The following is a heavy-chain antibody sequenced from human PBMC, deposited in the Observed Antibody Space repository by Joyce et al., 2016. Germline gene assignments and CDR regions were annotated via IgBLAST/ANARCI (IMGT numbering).Heavy chain of an antibody. CDR2: WYLNGCT. D-gene: IGHD2-21*01. CDR3: ARSTVGSIVGRIAPRFDP. CDR1: GGSNSRSSYS. J-gene: IGHJ5*02. Sequence: QLQLQESGPGLVKPSETLSLTCSVSGGSNSRSSYSWGWIRQSPGKGLEWSGTWYLNGCTYYNPSLKSRVTISVDTSKNQFSRTLTSVTAADTAVYYCARSTVGSIVGRIAPRFDPWGQGTLVTVSS. V-gene: IGHV4-39*01.